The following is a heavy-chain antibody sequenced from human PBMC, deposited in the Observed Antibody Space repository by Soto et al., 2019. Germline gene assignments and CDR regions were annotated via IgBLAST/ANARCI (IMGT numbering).Heavy chain of an antibody. Sequence: QVQLQESGPGLVKPSETLSLTCSVSGGAISNYFWSWIRQPPGKGLEWIGYIYYTGGTDYNPSLNSRLTISVDLSRNQFSLKLYSVTAADTAVYFCARPRPDGTSHDYWGQGTLVSVSS. CDR1: GGAISNYF. CDR2: IYYTGGT. CDR3: ARPRPDGTSHDY. D-gene: IGHD2-2*01. V-gene: IGHV4-59*08. J-gene: IGHJ4*02.